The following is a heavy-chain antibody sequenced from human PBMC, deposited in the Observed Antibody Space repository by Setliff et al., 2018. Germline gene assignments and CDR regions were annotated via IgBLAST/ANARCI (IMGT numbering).Heavy chain of an antibody. CDR2: IYSSGST. J-gene: IGHJ6*03. CDR1: GGSISSCSYY. Sequence: LSLTCTVSGGSISSCSYYWSWIRQPAGKGLEWIGHIYSSGSTNYNPSLKSRVTISVDRSKNQFSLKLSSVIAADTAVYYCARDLYSSSSGGFYYYYYYMDVWGKGTTVTVSS. CDR3: ARDLYSSSSGGFYYYYYYMDV. D-gene: IGHD6-6*01. V-gene: IGHV4-61*09.